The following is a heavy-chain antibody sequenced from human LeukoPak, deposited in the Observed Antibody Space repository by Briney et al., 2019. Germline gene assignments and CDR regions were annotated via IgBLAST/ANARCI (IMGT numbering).Heavy chain of an antibody. CDR3: ARTMARGVIITSAIDY. V-gene: IGHV4-59*08. Sequence: SETLSLTCTVSGGSISSYYWSWIRQPPGKGLEWIGYIYYSGSTKYNPSLKSRVTISIDTSKNQFSLKLSSVTAADTAVYYCARTMARGVIITSAIDYWGQGTLVSVSS. CDR1: GGSISSYY. CDR2: IYYSGST. D-gene: IGHD3-10*01. J-gene: IGHJ4*02.